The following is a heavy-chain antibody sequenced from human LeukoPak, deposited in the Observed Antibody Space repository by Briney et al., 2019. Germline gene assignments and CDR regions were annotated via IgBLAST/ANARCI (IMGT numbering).Heavy chain of an antibody. CDR3: AAIGHYYGSGSTHYYYYYGMDV. V-gene: IGHV3-23*01. J-gene: IGHJ6*02. CDR2: ISGSGGST. Sequence: PGGSLRLSCAASGFTFSSYAMSWVRQAPGKGLEWVSAISGSGGSTYYADSVKGRFTISRDNSKNTLYLQMNSLRAEDTAVYYCAAIGHYYGSGSTHYYYYYGMDVWGQGTTVTVSS. CDR1: GFTFSSYA. D-gene: IGHD3-10*01.